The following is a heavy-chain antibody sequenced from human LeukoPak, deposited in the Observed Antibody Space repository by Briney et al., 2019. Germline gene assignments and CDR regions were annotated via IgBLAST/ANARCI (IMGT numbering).Heavy chain of an antibody. CDR1: GGSSSGYY. V-gene: IGHV4-34*01. Sequence: SETLSLTCAVYGGSSSGYYWSWIRQPPGKGLEWIGEINHSGSTNYNPSLKSRVTISVDTSKNQFSLKLSSVTAADTAVYYCASRAAAGDFDYWGQGTLVTVSS. J-gene: IGHJ4*02. CDR2: INHSGST. D-gene: IGHD6-13*01. CDR3: ASRAAAGDFDY.